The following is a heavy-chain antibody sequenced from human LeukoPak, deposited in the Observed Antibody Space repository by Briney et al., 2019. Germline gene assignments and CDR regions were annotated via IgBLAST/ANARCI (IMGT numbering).Heavy chain of an antibody. Sequence: PGGSLRLSCAASGFTFSSYSMNWVRQAPGKGLEWVSSISSSSSSYIYYADSVKGRFTISRDNAKNSLYLQMNSLRAEDTAVYYCARGYSSSYDAFDIWGQGTMVTVSS. CDR2: ISSSSSSYI. CDR1: GFTFSSYS. V-gene: IGHV3-21*01. CDR3: ARGYSSSYDAFDI. J-gene: IGHJ3*02. D-gene: IGHD6-13*01.